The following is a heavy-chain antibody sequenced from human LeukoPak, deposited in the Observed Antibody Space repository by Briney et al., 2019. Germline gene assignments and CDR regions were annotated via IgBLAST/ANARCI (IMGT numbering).Heavy chain of an antibody. CDR1: GYTFTSYG. Sequence: ASVKVSCKASGYTFTSYGISWVRQAPGQGLEWMGWISAYNGNTNSAQKLQGRVTMTTDTSTSTAYMELRSLRSDDTAVYYCAREAVSTTGYYYFYYMDVWGKGTTITVSS. D-gene: IGHD4-11*01. J-gene: IGHJ6*03. CDR2: ISAYNGNT. CDR3: AREAVSTTGYYYFYYMDV. V-gene: IGHV1-18*01.